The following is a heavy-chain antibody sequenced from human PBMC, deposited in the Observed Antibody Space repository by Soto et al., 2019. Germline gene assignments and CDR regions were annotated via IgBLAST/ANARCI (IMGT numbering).Heavy chain of an antibody. D-gene: IGHD5-12*01. CDR1: GFTFSDYY. J-gene: IGHJ6*03. CDR2: ISSSSSYT. CDR3: GKYRFEETASYEMDA. V-gene: IGHV3-11*06. Sequence: GGSLRLSCAASGFTFSDYYMRWIRQAPGKGLEWVSYISSSSSYTNYADSVKGRFTISRDNAKNSLCLQMNSLRAEDTAVYYCGKYRFEETASYEMDALGQRDTVTVSS.